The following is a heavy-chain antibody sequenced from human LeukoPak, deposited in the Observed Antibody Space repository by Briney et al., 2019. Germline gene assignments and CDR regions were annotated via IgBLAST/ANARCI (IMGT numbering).Heavy chain of an antibody. Sequence: GGSLRLSCAASGFTFSSYCMRWVRQAPGKGLEWVAVISYDGSTKYYADSKNGLITISRDNSKNTMYLQMNRLKAEDTAVYDCAKDEMVRGVTITYYFDYWGQGPLATVSS. CDR2: ISYDGSTK. V-gene: IGHV3-30*18. D-gene: IGHD3-10*01. CDR1: GFTFSSYC. J-gene: IGHJ4*02. CDR3: AKDEMVRGVTITYYFDY.